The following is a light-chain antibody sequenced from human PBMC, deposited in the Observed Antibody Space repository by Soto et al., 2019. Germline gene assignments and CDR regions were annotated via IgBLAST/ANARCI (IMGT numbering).Light chain of an antibody. V-gene: IGKV3-15*01. CDR2: GAS. Sequence: DIVLTQSPGTLSVSPGERATLSCRASQSVSSKLAWYQQKPGQAPSLLFYGASTGATGIPARFSGSGSETEFTLSISSLQSEDFGVYYCQQYNNWPGTFGQGTKVEIK. J-gene: IGKJ1*01. CDR1: QSVSSK. CDR3: QQYNNWPGT.